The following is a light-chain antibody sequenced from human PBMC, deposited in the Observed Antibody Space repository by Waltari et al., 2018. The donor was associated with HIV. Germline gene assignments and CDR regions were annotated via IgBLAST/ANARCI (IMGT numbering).Light chain of an antibody. CDR3: RQSYGPPLT. CDR1: QSISNN. Sequence: EIVMTQSPATLSVSPGERATLSCRASQSISNNLAWYQQKPGQAPRLLIYGASTRATGIPARFSGSGSGTDFTLTISSLQPEDFATYFCRQSYGPPLTFGLGTKVDVK. V-gene: IGKV3-15*01. J-gene: IGKJ3*01. CDR2: GAS.